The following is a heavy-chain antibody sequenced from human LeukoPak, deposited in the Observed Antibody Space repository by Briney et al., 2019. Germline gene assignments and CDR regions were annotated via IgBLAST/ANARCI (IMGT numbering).Heavy chain of an antibody. V-gene: IGHV1-69*04. CDR2: IIPILGIT. D-gene: IGHD4-11*01. Sequence: ASVKVSCKASGDTFSNYAFTWVRQAPGQGLGWIGRIIPILGITNYAQKFQGRVTITADTPTTTAYMELSSLRSEDTAMYYCARDTQMFTSNARPLIWLDPWGQGTLVTVSS. J-gene: IGHJ5*02. CDR3: ARDTQMFTSNARPLIWLDP. CDR1: GDTFSNYA.